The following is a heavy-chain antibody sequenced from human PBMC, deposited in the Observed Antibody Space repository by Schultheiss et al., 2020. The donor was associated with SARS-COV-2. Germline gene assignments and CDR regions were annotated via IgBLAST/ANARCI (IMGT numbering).Heavy chain of an antibody. D-gene: IGHD3-3*01. CDR2: ISYDGSNK. Sequence: GESLKISCAASGFTFSSYAMHWVRQAPGKGLEWVAVISYDGSNKYYADSVKGRFTISRDNSKNTLYLQMNSLRAEDTAVYYCARRTRRTNYDFWSGYHYYYYYGMDVWGQGTTVTVSS. J-gene: IGHJ6*02. CDR3: ARRTRRTNYDFWSGYHYYYYYGMDV. V-gene: IGHV3-30*04. CDR1: GFTFSSYA.